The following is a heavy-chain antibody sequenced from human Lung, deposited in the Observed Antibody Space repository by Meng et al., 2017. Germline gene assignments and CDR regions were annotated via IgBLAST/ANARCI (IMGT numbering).Heavy chain of an antibody. Sequence: VQPVQSGAEVKKPGASVTVSCKPSGYNFPDYWLHWVRRAPGQGLEWMGRIDPKSGDTHYAQRFQGRVTMTGDTSISTAYMELSGLRSDDTAMYYCARDEDISAAGKLFGDYWGQGTLVTVSS. D-gene: IGHD6-13*01. V-gene: IGHV1-2*06. J-gene: IGHJ4*02. CDR3: ARDEDISAAGKLFGDY. CDR2: IDPKSGDT. CDR1: GYNFPDYW.